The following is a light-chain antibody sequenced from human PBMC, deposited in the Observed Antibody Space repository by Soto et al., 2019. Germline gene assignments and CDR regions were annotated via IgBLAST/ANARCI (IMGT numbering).Light chain of an antibody. V-gene: IGLV1-40*01. CDR1: SSNIGAGYD. CDR2: GDN. CDR3: QSYDTSLSAVV. Sequence: QSVLTQPPSVSGAPGQRVTISCTGSSSNIGAGYDVHWYHQLTGTAPKLLIYGDNNRPSGVPDRFSGSKSGTSASLAITGLRAEDEADYSCQSYDTSLSAVVFGGGTKVTVL. J-gene: IGLJ2*01.